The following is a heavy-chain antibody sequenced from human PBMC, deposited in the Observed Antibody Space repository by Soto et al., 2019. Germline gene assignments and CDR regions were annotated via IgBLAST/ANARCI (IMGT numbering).Heavy chain of an antibody. J-gene: IGHJ4*02. D-gene: IGHD6-6*01. CDR2: IYYSGST. V-gene: IGHV4-39*02. CDR1: GGSISSSSYY. CDR3: AKDSSEYSSQTDY. Sequence: QLQLQESGPGLVKPSETLSLTCTVSGGSISSSSYYWGWIRQPPGKGLEWIGSIYYSGSTYYNPSLKSRVTISVDTSKNQFSLKLSSVTAADTAVYYCAKDSSEYSSQTDYWGQGTLVTVSS.